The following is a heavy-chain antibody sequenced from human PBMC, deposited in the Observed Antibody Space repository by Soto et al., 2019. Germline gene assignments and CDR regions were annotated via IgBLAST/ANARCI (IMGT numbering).Heavy chain of an antibody. D-gene: IGHD4-17*01. V-gene: IGHV3-33*01. Sequence: QVQLVESGGGVVQPGRSLRLSCAASGFTFSSYGMHWVRQAPGKGLEWVAVIWYDGSNKYYADSVKGRFTISRDNSNNTLYLQMNSLRAEDTAVYYCARAIMTTVTTLDYWGQGTLVTVSS. CDR1: GFTFSSYG. CDR2: IWYDGSNK. J-gene: IGHJ4*02. CDR3: ARAIMTTVTTLDY.